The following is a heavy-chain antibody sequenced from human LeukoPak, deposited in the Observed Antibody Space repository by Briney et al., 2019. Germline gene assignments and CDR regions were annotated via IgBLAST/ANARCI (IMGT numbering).Heavy chain of an antibody. CDR3: ARDRCSSTSCYNTPNWFDP. Sequence: PGGSLRLSCEASGFSFSNYWMSWVRQAPGKGLEWVANIQQHGSETYYVDSVKGRFTISRDNAKNSVYLQMNSLRSEDTAFYHCARDRCSSTSCYNTPNWFDPWGQGTLVTVSS. CDR2: IQQHGSET. CDR1: GFSFSNYW. V-gene: IGHV3-7*03. J-gene: IGHJ5*02. D-gene: IGHD2-2*02.